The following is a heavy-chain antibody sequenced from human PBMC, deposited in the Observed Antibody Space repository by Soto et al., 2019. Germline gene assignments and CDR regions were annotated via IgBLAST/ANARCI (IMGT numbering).Heavy chain of an antibody. Sequence: SETLSLTCTVSGGSIINFYWSWIRQPPGKGLEWIGYISYSGNTNYNPSLKSRVSISVDTSKNQLSLNLTSVTAADTAVYYCARAPMVLSRSYFDSWGQGTPVTVS. D-gene: IGHD2-8*01. CDR1: GGSIINFY. CDR3: ARAPMVLSRSYFDS. J-gene: IGHJ4*02. V-gene: IGHV4-59*01. CDR2: ISYSGNT.